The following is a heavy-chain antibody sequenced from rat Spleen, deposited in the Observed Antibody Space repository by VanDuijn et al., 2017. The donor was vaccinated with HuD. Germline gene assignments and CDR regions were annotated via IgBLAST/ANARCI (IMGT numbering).Heavy chain of an antibody. CDR3: ARSYGGYTQHWFAY. Sequence: QVQLKESGPGLVQPSQTLSLTCTVSGFSLTSNGVTWVRQPPGKGLEWIAAISSGGTTYYNSPLRSRLNISRDTSKSQVFLEMNSLQTEDTAIYFCARSYGGYTQHWFAYWGQGTLITVSS. CDR2: ISSGGTT. D-gene: IGHD1-11*01. V-gene: IGHV2S12*01. CDR1: GFSLTSNG. J-gene: IGHJ3*01.